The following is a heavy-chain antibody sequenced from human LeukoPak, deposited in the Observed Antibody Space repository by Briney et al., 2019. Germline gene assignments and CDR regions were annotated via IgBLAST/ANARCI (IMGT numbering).Heavy chain of an antibody. CDR2: INHSGST. CDR3: AKVGNSSSWYWGYDAFDI. Sequence: SETLSLTCAVYGGSFSGYYWSWIRQPPGKGLEWIGEINHSGSTNYNPSLKSRVTISVDTSKNQFSLKLSSVTAADTAVYYCAKVGNSSSWYWGYDAFDIWGQGTMVTVSS. V-gene: IGHV4-34*01. D-gene: IGHD6-13*01. CDR1: GGSFSGYY. J-gene: IGHJ3*02.